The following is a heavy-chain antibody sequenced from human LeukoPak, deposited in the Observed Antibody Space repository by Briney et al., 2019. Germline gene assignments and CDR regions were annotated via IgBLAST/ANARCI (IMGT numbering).Heavy chain of an antibody. V-gene: IGHV4-34*01. D-gene: IGHD2-2*01. Sequence: SETLSLTCAVYGGSFSGYYWSWIRQPPGKGLEWIGEINHSGSTNYNPSLKSRVTISVDTSKNQFSLKLSSVTAADTAVYYCARDHCSSTSCYRPRGYFDYWGQGTLVTVSS. CDR3: ARDHCSSTSCYRPRGYFDY. J-gene: IGHJ4*02. CDR2: INHSGST. CDR1: GGSFSGYY.